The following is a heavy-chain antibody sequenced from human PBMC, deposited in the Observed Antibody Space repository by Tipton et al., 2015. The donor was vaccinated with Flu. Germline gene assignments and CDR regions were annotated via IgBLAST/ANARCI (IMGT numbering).Heavy chain of an antibody. J-gene: IGHJ3*01. CDR3: AKIRANYDMSGYYRDAFDA. V-gene: IGHV5-51*01. D-gene: IGHD3-22*01. CDR1: GYTFNSYW. Sequence: VQLVQSGAEVKRPGESLKISCKGSGYTFNSYWIGWVRQMPGQGLEWMGIIYPGDSDTRYNPSLQGHVTISVDKSISTVYLHWSSLTASDPAVYPCAKIRANYDMSGYYRDAFDAWGQGTMVTVSS. CDR2: IYPGDSDT.